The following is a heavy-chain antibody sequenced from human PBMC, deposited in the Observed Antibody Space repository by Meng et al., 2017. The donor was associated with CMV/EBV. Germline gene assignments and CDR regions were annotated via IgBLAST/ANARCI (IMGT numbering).Heavy chain of an antibody. CDR1: GFTFSSYA. Sequence: EVQLLESGGGLVQPGGSLRLSCAVSGFTFSSYAMSWVRQAPGKGLEWVSIISGSGDRTYYADSVKGRFTISRDNSKNTLYLQMNSLRAEDTAVYYCARGIASGGSRYFFEYWGQGTLVTVSS. CDR2: ISGSGDRT. D-gene: IGHD1-26*01. J-gene: IGHJ4*02. CDR3: ARGIASGGSRYFFEY. V-gene: IGHV3-23*01.